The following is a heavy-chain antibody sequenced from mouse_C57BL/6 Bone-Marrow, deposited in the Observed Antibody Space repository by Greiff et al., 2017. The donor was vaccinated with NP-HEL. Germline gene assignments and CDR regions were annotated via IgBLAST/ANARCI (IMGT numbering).Heavy chain of an antibody. Sequence: VQLQQPGAELVRPGTSVKLSCKASGYTFTSYWMHWVKQRPGQGLEWIGVIDPSDSYTNYNQKFKGKATLTVDTSSSTAYMQLSSLTSKDSAVYYCARVSTRVKWFAYWGQGTLVTVSA. V-gene: IGHV1-59*01. CDR1: GYTFTSYW. CDR2: IDPSDSYT. CDR3: ARVSTRVKWFAY. J-gene: IGHJ3*01. D-gene: IGHD2-2*01.